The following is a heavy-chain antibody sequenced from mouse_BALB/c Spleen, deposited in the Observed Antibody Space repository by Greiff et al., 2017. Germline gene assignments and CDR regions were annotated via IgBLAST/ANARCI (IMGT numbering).Heavy chain of an antibody. D-gene: IGHD2-1*01. CDR1: GFNIKDYY. CDR2: IDPENGNT. CDR3: ARDYGNHGHYFDY. V-gene: IGHV14-1*02. Sequence: VQLKESGAELMRPGALVKLSCKASGFNIKDYYMHWVKQRPEQGLEWIGWIDPENGNTIYDPKFQGKASITADTSSNTAYLQLSSLTSEDTAVYYCARDYGNHGHYFDYWGQGTTLTVSS. J-gene: IGHJ2*01.